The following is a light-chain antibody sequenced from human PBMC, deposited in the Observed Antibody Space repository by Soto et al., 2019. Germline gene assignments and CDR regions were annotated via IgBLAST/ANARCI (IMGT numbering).Light chain of an antibody. CDR1: QDISNY. CDR2: DAS. J-gene: IGKJ2*01. Sequence: DIQMTQSPSSLSASVGDRVTITCQASQDISNYLNWYQQKPGKAPKLLIYDASNLETGVPSRFSGSGSGTAFTFTISSLQPEDIATYSCQQYDNLPPYTFGQGTKLEIK. V-gene: IGKV1-33*01. CDR3: QQYDNLPPYT.